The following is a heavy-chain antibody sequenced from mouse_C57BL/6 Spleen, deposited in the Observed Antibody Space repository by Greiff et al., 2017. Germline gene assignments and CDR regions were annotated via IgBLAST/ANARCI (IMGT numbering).Heavy chain of an antibody. CDR1: GYTFTSYW. V-gene: IGHV1-55*01. J-gene: IGHJ1*03. CDR2: IYPGSGST. CDR3: ARAGGLYWYFDV. Sequence: QVQLQQPGAELVKPGASVKMSCKASGYTFTSYWITWVKQRPGQGLEWIGEIYPGSGSTNYNEKFKSKATLTVDTSSSTAYMQLSSLTSEDSAVYYCARAGGLYWYFDVWGTGTTVTVAS.